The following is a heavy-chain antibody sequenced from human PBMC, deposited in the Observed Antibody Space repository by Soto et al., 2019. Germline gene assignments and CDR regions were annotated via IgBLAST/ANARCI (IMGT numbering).Heavy chain of an antibody. Sequence: VKVSCKASGYTFTSYYMHWVRQAPGQGLEWMGIINPSGGSTSYAQKFQGRVTMTRDTSTSTVYMELSSLRSEDTAVYYCATRHSGSDKAFEIWDQGTMVTVSS. V-gene: IGHV1-46*03. CDR2: INPSGGST. J-gene: IGHJ3*02. CDR3: ATRHSGSDKAFEI. CDR1: GYTFTSYY. D-gene: IGHD3-10*01.